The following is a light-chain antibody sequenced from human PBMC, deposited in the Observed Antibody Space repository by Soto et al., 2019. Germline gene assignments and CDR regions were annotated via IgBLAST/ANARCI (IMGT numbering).Light chain of an antibody. Sequence: EIQMTQTPSSLSASVGDRVTITCRTSQSISSYLNWYQQTPGKAPKLLIYAASSLQSGVPSRFSGSGSGTDFTLTISSLQPEDFATYYCQQSYSTPITFGQGTLLEIK. CDR1: QSISSY. CDR2: AAS. CDR3: QQSYSTPIT. V-gene: IGKV1-39*01. J-gene: IGKJ5*01.